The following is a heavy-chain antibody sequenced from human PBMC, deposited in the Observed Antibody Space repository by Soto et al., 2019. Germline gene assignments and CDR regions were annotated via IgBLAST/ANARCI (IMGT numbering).Heavy chain of an antibody. Sequence: GGSLRLSCAASGFTFSSYGMHWVRQAPGKGLEWVAVISYDGSNKYYADSVKGRFTISRDNSKNTLYLQMNSLRAEDTAVYYCAKEALRGYYDFWSGYYYGMDVWGQGTTVTVSS. D-gene: IGHD3-3*01. CDR3: AKEALRGYYDFWSGYYYGMDV. CDR2: ISYDGSNK. J-gene: IGHJ6*02. CDR1: GFTFSSYG. V-gene: IGHV3-30*18.